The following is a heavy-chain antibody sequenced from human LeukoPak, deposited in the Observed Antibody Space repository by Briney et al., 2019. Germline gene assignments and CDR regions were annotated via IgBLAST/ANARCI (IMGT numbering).Heavy chain of an antibody. V-gene: IGHV4-39*01. Sequence: PSETLSLTCTVSGGSISSSGYYWGWIRQPPGKGLEWIGSIYYSGSTYYNPSLKSRVTISVDTSKNQFSPKLSSVTAVDTAVYYCARHFGSFDHWGQGTLVTVSS. J-gene: IGHJ4*02. CDR1: GGSISSSGYY. CDR2: IYYSGST. D-gene: IGHD3-10*01. CDR3: ARHFGSFDH.